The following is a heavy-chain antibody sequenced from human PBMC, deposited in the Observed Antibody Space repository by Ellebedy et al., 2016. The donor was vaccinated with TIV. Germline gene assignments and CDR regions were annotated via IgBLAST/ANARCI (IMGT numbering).Heavy chain of an antibody. Sequence: PGGSLRLSCAASGFTFKNYAMHWVRQAPGKGLEWVAVLSYDANNENYADSVKGRFTISRDSSKNTLYLQMNSLRAEDTAVYYCAREAAGNGGKLDYWGQGALVTVSS. CDR1: GFTFKNYA. CDR2: LSYDANNE. D-gene: IGHD4-23*01. J-gene: IGHJ4*02. V-gene: IGHV3-30*14. CDR3: AREAAGNGGKLDY.